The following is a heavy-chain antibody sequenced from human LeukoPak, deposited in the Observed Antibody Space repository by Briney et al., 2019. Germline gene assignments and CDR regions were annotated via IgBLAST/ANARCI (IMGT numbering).Heavy chain of an antibody. J-gene: IGHJ4*02. V-gene: IGHV3-74*01. CDR1: GFTFSSYW. Sequence: GGSLRLSCAASGFTFSSYWTHWVRQAPGKGLVWVSRINSDGSSTSYADSVKGRFTISRDNAKNTLYLQMNSLRAEDTAVYYCARVGSYGSPSDYWGQGTLVTVSS. CDR2: INSDGSST. D-gene: IGHD3-16*01. CDR3: ARVGSYGSPSDY.